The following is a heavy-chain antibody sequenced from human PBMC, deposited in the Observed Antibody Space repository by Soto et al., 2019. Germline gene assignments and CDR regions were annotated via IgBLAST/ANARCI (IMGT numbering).Heavy chain of an antibody. CDR2: IKSDGSGA. J-gene: IGHJ4*02. D-gene: IGHD1-26*01. CDR1: GFTFSSYW. CDR3: VRGEGDDDEGNGYRGRH. V-gene: IGHV3-74*01. Sequence: EVQLVESGGGLVQPGGSLRLSCTASGFTFSSYWMHWVRQAPGKGLEWVSRIKSDGSGALYADSMEGRLTSSRGNAKNTLGLEMNSLGAGDTAVYDCVRGEGDDDEGNGYRGRHGVQGTLVSVSS.